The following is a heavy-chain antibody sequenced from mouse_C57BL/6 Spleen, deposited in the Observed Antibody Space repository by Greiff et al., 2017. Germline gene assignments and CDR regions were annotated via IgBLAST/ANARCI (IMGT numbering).Heavy chain of an antibody. V-gene: IGHV14-2*01. CDR3: ARSGDYGWFAY. J-gene: IGHJ3*01. D-gene: IGHD2-4*01. CDR1: GFNIKDYY. CDR2: IDPEDGET. Sequence: EVKVVDSGAELVKPGASVKLSCTASGFNIKDYYMHWVKQRPGQGLEWIGRIDPEDGETTYAPKFPGQSTLTADTSSNTAYLQLSSLTSEDTAVDYCARSGDYGWFAYWGQGTLVTVSA.